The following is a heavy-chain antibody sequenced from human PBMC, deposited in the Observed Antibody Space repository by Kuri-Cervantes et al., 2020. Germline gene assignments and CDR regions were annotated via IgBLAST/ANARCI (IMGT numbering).Heavy chain of an antibody. V-gene: IGHV3-74*01. CDR3: ARYKYESSGYPYFDF. J-gene: IGHJ4*02. CDR1: GFTFSSNW. Sequence: GGSLRLSCAASGFTFSSNWMHWVRQVPGKGLVWVSRINIDGTDVTYADSVKGRFTISRDNAKNTLYLQMNSLRVEDTAMYFCARYKYESSGYPYFDFWGQGTLVTVSS. CDR2: INIDGTDV. D-gene: IGHD3-22*01.